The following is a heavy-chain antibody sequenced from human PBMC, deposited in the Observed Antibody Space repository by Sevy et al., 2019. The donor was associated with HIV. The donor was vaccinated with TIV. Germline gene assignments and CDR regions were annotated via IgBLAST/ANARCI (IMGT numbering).Heavy chain of an antibody. CDR2: ISSLSSYT. J-gene: IGHJ3*02. Sequence: GGSLRLSCAASGFTFSNYYMSWIRQAPGKGLEWVSYISSLSSYTNFADSVKGRFIISRDNAKNSLYLQMKSLRAEDTAVYYCAGGSGRYNDAFDIWGQGTMVTVSS. CDR3: AGGSGRYNDAFDI. D-gene: IGHD1-26*01. V-gene: IGHV3-11*06. CDR1: GFTFSNYY.